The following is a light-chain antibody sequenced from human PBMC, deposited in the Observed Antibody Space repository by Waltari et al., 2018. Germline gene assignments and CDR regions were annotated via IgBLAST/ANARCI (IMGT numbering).Light chain of an antibody. Sequence: DIVMTQSPDSLAVSLGERATINCKSSQSILYRSSNRNALAWYQQKPGQPPKLLFFWAATRESGAPDRFSVSGSGTDFTLTISSLQAEDVAVYYCQQYYSIPYTFGQGTKLEIK. CDR2: WAA. CDR1: QSILYRSSNRNA. V-gene: IGKV4-1*01. CDR3: QQYYSIPYT. J-gene: IGKJ2*01.